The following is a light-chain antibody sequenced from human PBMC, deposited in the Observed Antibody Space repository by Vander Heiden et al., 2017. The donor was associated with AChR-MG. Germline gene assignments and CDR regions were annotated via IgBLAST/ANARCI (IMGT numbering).Light chain of an antibody. Sequence: EIVMTQSPATLSVSPGERATLSCRASERVSSNLAWYQEKPGQAPRLVIYGAFNRATGIPARFSGSGSGTEFTLTISSLQSEDFAVYYCQHYKNWPLTFGGGTKVEIK. V-gene: IGKV3-15*01. CDR3: QHYKNWPLT. CDR2: GAF. CDR1: ERVSSN. J-gene: IGKJ4*01.